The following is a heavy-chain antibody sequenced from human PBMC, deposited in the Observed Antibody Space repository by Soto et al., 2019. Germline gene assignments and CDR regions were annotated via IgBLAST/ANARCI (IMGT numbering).Heavy chain of an antibody. CDR3: TRANWYSEY. J-gene: IGHJ4*02. Sequence: PSETLSPTCAVSGDSMSSSDYYWGWIRQPPGKGLEWIGYIYYNGNTNYNPSLKSRVTMSVDTSRNQISLKLTTVTAADTAVYYCTRANWYSEYWGQGTLVTVSS. CDR1: GDSMSSSDYY. CDR2: IYYNGNT. V-gene: IGHV4-61*05. D-gene: IGHD7-27*01.